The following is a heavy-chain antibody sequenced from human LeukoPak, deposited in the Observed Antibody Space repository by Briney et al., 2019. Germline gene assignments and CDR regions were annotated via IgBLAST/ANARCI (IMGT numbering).Heavy chain of an antibody. J-gene: IGHJ3*02. CDR3: ASDLGRAARYRSDAFDI. Sequence: SETLSLTCTVSGGSISRYYWSWIRQPPGKGLEWIGYIYYSGSTNYNPSLKSRVTISVDTSKNQFSLKLSSVTAADTAVYYCASDLGRAARYRSDAFDIWGQGTMVTVSS. D-gene: IGHD6-6*01. CDR2: IYYSGST. V-gene: IGHV4-59*01. CDR1: GGSISRYY.